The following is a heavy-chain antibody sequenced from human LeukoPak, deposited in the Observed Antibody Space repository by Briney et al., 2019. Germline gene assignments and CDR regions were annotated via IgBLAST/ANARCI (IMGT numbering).Heavy chain of an antibody. Sequence: SETLSLTCSVSGGSINGDYWSWIRQTPGKGLEWIGYIHYSGRTSYNPSLKSRVAISVDTSKNQFSLRLASVTAADTAVYYCAKETVVVPAADWFGPWGQGTLVTVSS. V-gene: IGHV4-59*01. D-gene: IGHD2-21*01. J-gene: IGHJ5*02. CDR3: AKETVVVPAADWFGP. CDR1: GGSINGDY. CDR2: IHYSGRT.